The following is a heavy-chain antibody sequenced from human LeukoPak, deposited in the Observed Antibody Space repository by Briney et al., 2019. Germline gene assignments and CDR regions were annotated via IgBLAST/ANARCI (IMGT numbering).Heavy chain of an antibody. V-gene: IGHV3-7*03. D-gene: IGHD2-2*01. CDR3: ARLVVPPGNRGWYYEH. Sequence: PGGSLRVSCAASGFIFSNYWMAWVRQGPGEGPEWVANINQRGSEKYYVDSVRGRFTISRDNAKNSLDLQMNSLRVEDTAIYYCARLVVPPGNRGWYYEHWGQGTLVTVSS. CDR2: INQRGSEK. J-gene: IGHJ4*02. CDR1: GFIFSNYW.